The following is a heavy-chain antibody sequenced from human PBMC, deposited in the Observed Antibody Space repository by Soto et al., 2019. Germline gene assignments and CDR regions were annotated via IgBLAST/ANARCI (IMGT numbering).Heavy chain of an antibody. CDR1: GGSISSYY. D-gene: IGHD6-19*01. Sequence: QVQLQESGPGLVKPSETLSLTCTVSGGSISSYYWSWIRQPPGKGLEWIGYIYYSGSTNYNPSLKCRVTRSVDTSQNQFSLKLSSVTDADTAVYYCARHVQWLVTFDYWGQGTLVTVSS. J-gene: IGHJ4*02. V-gene: IGHV4-59*08. CDR2: IYYSGST. CDR3: ARHVQWLVTFDY.